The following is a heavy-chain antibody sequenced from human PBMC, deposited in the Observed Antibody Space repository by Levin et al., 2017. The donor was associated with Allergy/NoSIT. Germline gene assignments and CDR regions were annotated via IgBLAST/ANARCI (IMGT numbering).Heavy chain of an antibody. J-gene: IGHJ4*02. Sequence: GGSLRLSCKGSGYMFTNNWITWVRQTPGKGLEWMGRIDPSDSYTNYSPSFQGHVTISADKSLNTAYLQLHSLKASDTAKYYCLRGVDGDLYFDYWGQGTLVTVSS. CDR1: GYMFTNNW. V-gene: IGHV5-10-1*01. CDR3: LRGVDGDLYFDY. CDR2: IDPSDSYT. D-gene: IGHD4-17*01.